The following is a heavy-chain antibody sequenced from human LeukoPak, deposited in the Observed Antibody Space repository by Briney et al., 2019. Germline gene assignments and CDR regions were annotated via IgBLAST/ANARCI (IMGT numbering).Heavy chain of an antibody. D-gene: IGHD4-17*01. J-gene: IGHJ6*02. CDR3: ARDEGYDYGDCEAHMDV. CDR1: GFTFSSYW. Sequence: GGSLRLSCAASGFTFSSYWMSWVRQAPGKGLEWVSYISSSGSTIYYADSVKGRFTISRDNAKNSLYLQMNSLRAEDTAVYYCARDEGYDYGDCEAHMDVWGQGTTVTVSS. V-gene: IGHV3-48*04. CDR2: ISSSGSTI.